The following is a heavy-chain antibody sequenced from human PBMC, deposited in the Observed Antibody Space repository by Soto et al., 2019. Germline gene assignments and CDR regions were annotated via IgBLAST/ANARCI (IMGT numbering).Heavy chain of an antibody. J-gene: IGHJ4*02. V-gene: IGHV3-74*01. CDR3: VRASLVVAAATREDY. CDR2: INSDGSST. D-gene: IGHD2-15*01. CDR1: GFTFSSYW. Sequence: EVQLVESGGGLVQPGGSLRLSCAASGFTFSSYWMHWVRQAPGKGLVWVSRINSDGSSTSYADSVKGRFTISRDNAENTLYLQMKSLRAEGTAVYYCVRASLVVAAATREDYWGQGTLVTVSS.